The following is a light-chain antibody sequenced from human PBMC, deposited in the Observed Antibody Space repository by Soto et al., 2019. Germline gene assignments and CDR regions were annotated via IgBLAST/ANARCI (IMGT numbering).Light chain of an antibody. CDR1: QAINIY. CDR3: QRYDAAPLT. Sequence: DIQMTQSPSSLCASVGDTVTISCRASQAINIYLAWYQQKPGKLPDLLIYDASTLHIGVSSRFSGSGYGTDFTLTISNLQPEDGAIYYCQRYDAAPLTFGGRTKVEIK. J-gene: IGKJ4*01. CDR2: DAS. V-gene: IGKV1-27*01.